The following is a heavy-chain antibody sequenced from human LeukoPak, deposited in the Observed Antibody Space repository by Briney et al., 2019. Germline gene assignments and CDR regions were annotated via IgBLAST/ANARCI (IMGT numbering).Heavy chain of an antibody. V-gene: IGHV3-21*06. CDR3: ARDESRVDGVFDV. CDR1: GITLSNYG. J-gene: IGHJ3*01. CDR2: ISSTYNYT. D-gene: IGHD4-17*01. Sequence: GGSLRLSCAVSGITLSNYGMTWVRQAPGKGLEWVSSISSTYNYTHYADSVRGRFTISRDNAKNSLYLQMDSLRAEDAAIYYCARDESRVDGVFDVWGQGTMVTVSS.